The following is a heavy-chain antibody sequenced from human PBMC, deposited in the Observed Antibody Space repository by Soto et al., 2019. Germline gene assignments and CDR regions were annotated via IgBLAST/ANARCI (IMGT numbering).Heavy chain of an antibody. CDR3: ARGRSINTNMDY. D-gene: IGHD2-2*01. Sequence: EVQLVESGGGLVKPGGSLRLSCAASGFTFSTYSMNWVRQAPGKGLEWISSISSSGGSLSHAESVKGRFTISRDNAKNSLYLQMDSLRAEDTAVYYCARGRSINTNMDYWGKGTLVTVSS. CDR1: GFTFSTYS. J-gene: IGHJ4*02. V-gene: IGHV3-21*01. CDR2: ISSSGGSL.